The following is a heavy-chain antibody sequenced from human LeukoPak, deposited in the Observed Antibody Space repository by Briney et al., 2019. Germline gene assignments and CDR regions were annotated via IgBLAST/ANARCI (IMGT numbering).Heavy chain of an antibody. CDR1: GGSISSSSYY. J-gene: IGHJ6*03. V-gene: IGHV4-39*07. Sequence: PSETLSLTCTVSGGSISSSSYYWGWIRQPPGKGLEWIGSIYYSGSTYYSPSLKSRVTISVDTSKNQFSLNLSSVTAADTALYYCARVGGMYSWYMDVWGKGTTVTISS. CDR3: ARVGGMYSWYMDV. D-gene: IGHD2-15*01. CDR2: IYYSGST.